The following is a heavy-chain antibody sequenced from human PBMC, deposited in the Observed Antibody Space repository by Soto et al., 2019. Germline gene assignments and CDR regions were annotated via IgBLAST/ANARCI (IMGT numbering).Heavy chain of an antibody. D-gene: IGHD5-12*01. CDR1: GFTVSSNY. CDR3: AATRRGY. Sequence: EVQLVESGGGLVQPGGSLRLSCAASGFTVSSNYMSWVRQAPGKGLEWVSVIYSNGSTYYADSVKGRFTISRHNSKTTLYLQMNSLRAEDTAVYYCAATRRGYWGQGILVTVSS. J-gene: IGHJ4*02. CDR2: IYSNGST. V-gene: IGHV3-53*04.